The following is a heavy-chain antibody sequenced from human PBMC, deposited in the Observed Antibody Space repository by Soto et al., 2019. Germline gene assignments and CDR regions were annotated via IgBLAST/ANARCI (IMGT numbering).Heavy chain of an antibody. CDR1: GYTFTSYA. D-gene: IGHD6-19*01. J-gene: IGHJ3*02. V-gene: IGHV1-3*01. Sequence: ASVKVSCKASGYTFTSYAMHWVRQAPGQRLEWMGWINAGNGNTKYSQKFQGRVTITRDTSASTAYMELSSLRSEDMAVYYCARGSEWLVLSAFDIWGQGTMVTVSS. CDR3: ARGSEWLVLSAFDI. CDR2: INAGNGNT.